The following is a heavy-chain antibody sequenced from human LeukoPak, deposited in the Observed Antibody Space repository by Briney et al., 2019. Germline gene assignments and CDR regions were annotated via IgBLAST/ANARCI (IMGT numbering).Heavy chain of an antibody. CDR3: AKDGGTHFDH. CDR2: ISSSWTTI. J-gene: IGHJ4*02. CDR1: GFTFRTSG. V-gene: IGHV3-48*02. D-gene: IGHD1-26*01. Sequence: GGSLRLSCAASGFTFRTSGMNWVRQAPGKGREGGSYISSSWTTIAYAQSGKGRFTITRDNPQNSLTLHMNTLRDDATAVYYCAKDGGTHFDHWGQGTLVTVSS.